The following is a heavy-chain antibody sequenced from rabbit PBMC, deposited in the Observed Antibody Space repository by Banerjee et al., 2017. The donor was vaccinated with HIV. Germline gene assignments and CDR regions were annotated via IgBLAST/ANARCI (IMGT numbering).Heavy chain of an antibody. V-gene: IGHV1S40*01. Sequence: QQLVESGGGLVKPGASLTLTCTASGFSFSSGHDMCWVRQAPGKGLEWIAYIYTGSSGSTFYASWAKGRFTISKTSSTTVTLQMTSLTAADTATYFCARRDYGSSTYHNLWGPGTLVTVS. CDR2: IYTGSSGST. CDR1: GFSFSSGHD. D-gene: IGHD8-1*01. J-gene: IGHJ4*01. CDR3: ARRDYGSSTYHNL.